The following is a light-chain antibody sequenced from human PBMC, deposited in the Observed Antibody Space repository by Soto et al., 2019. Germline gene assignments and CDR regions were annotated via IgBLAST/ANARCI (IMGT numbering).Light chain of an antibody. CDR3: QQYGSSAPIT. J-gene: IGKJ5*01. Sequence: EIVMTQSPASLSVSPGERVALSCRASQNINTALAWYQQKPGQAPRLLIYGASIRATGIPDRFSGSGSETDFTLTISRLEPEDFALYYCQQYGSSAPITFGQGTRLEI. V-gene: IGKV3-20*01. CDR2: GAS. CDR1: QNINTA.